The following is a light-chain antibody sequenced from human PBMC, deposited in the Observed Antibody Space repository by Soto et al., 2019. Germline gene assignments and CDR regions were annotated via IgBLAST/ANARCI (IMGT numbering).Light chain of an antibody. J-gene: IGKJ1*01. CDR3: QQAYNTPRT. CDR1: QSIMSH. Sequence: DIQMTQSPSSLSASVGDRVTITCRASQSIMSHLNWYQHKSGKAPKLLIYAASSLHSGVPSRFSGSGSGTDYTLTISSLQAEDFGTYYCQQAYNTPRTFGQRTKVEIK. V-gene: IGKV1-39*01. CDR2: AAS.